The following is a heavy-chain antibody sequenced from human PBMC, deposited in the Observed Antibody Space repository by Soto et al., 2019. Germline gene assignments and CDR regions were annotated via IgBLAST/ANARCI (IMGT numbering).Heavy chain of an antibody. Sequence: GGSLRLSCAASGFTFSDYYMSWIRQAPGKGLEWVSYISSSGSTIYYADSVKGRFTISRDNAKNSLYLQMNSLRAEDTAVYYCARDPNRHAAMQDYFDYWGQGTLVTVSS. CDR3: ARDPNRHAAMQDYFDY. CDR1: GFTFSDYY. V-gene: IGHV3-11*01. CDR2: ISSSGSTI. D-gene: IGHD2-2*01. J-gene: IGHJ4*02.